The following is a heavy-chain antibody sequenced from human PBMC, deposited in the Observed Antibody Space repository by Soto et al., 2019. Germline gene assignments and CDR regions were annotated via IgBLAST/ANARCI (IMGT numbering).Heavy chain of an antibody. V-gene: IGHV5-51*01. CDR2: IYPGDSDT. Sequence: GESLKISCKGSGYSFTSYWIGWVRQMPGKGLEGMGSIYPGDSDTRYRRSFQGQVTTAADKSISTAYLQWRSVKGSDTARYYCARGITVDYYYYGIDVWGQGTTVTVSS. CDR3: ARGITVDYYYYGIDV. J-gene: IGHJ6*02. CDR1: GYSFTSYW. D-gene: IGHD7-27*01.